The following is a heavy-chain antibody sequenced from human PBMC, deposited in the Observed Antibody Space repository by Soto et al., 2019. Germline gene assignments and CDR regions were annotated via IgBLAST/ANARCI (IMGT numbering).Heavy chain of an antibody. D-gene: IGHD2-21*01. CDR1: GFTFSGFA. Sequence: VQLLESGGGSVQPGGSLRLSCAASGFTFSGFAMSWVRQAPGKGLEWVSTIVGNGGTTYFANSVKGRFTISRDNSKNTLYLQMTALRADDTAVFYCAKHWGGAPYYSGLDVWGQGTTVTVSS. CDR2: IVGNGGTT. CDR3: AKHWGGAPYYSGLDV. V-gene: IGHV3-23*01. J-gene: IGHJ6*02.